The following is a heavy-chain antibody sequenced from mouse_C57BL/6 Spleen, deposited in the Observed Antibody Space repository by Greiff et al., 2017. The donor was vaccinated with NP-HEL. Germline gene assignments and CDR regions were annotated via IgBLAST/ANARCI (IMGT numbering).Heavy chain of an antibody. Sequence: QVHVKQPGAELVMPGASVKLSCKASGYTFTSYWMHWVKQRPGQGLEWIGEIDPSDSYTNYNQKFKGKSTLTVDKSSSTAYMQLSSLTSEDSAVYYCARRLGEFDYWGQGTTLTVSS. D-gene: IGHD4-1*01. V-gene: IGHV1-69*01. CDR1: GYTFTSYW. CDR3: ARRLGEFDY. CDR2: IDPSDSYT. J-gene: IGHJ2*01.